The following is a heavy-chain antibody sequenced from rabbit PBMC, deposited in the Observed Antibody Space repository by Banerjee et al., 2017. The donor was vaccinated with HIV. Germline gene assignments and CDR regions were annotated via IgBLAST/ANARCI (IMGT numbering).Heavy chain of an antibody. CDR2: IYTVSGTT. D-gene: IGHD7-1*01. CDR3: ARSASTTYLITRLDL. CDR1: GFSFSSSFW. J-gene: IGHJ3*01. Sequence: QQQLVESGGGLVQPEGSLTLTCTASGFSFSSSFWICWVRQAPGKGLEWSACIYTVSGTTYYASWAKGRFTISKTSSTSVTLQMTSPTAVDTATYFCARSASTTYLITRLDLWGQGTLVTVS. V-gene: IGHV1S45*01.